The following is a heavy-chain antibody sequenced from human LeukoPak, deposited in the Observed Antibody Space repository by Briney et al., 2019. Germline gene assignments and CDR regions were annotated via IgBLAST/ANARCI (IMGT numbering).Heavy chain of an antibody. D-gene: IGHD3-3*01. CDR2: IYYSGST. CDR3: ARAKRYYDFWSGYPNWFDP. Sequence: GSLRLSCAASGFTFSNAWMSWVRQAPGKGLGWIGYIYYSGSTNYNPSLKSRVTTSVDTSKNQFSLKLSSVTAADTAVYYCARAKRYYDFWSGYPNWFDPWGQGTLVTVSS. V-gene: IGHV4-59*01. J-gene: IGHJ5*02. CDR1: GFTFSNAW.